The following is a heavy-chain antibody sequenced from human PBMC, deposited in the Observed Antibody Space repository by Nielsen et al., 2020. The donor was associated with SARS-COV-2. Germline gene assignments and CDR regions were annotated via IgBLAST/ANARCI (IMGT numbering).Heavy chain of an antibody. CDR3: ARGDLVVVPSPILGLGPFFYYFYLDV. Sequence: SETLSLTCSVFGDSINNDDNYWSWIRQSPGKGLEWIGEVSHSGSINYNPSLKSRVTLSMDKSKRQFSLRLTSVSAADTAVYFCARGDLVVVPSPILGLGPFFYYFYLDVWGKGTTVIVSS. CDR2: VSHSGSI. J-gene: IGHJ6*03. D-gene: IGHD2-2*01. V-gene: IGHV4-39*07. CDR1: GDSINNDDNY.